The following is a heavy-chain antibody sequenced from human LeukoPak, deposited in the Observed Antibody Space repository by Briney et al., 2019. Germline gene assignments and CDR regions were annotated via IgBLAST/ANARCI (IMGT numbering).Heavy chain of an antibody. CDR2: ISYDGSNK. Sequence: GRSLRLSCAASGFTFSSYAMHWVRQAPGKGLEWEAVISYDGSNKYYADSVKGRFTISRDNSKNTLYLQMNSLRAEDTAVYYCAKDERYCSGGSCYPASFDYWGQGTLVTVSS. CDR1: GFTFSSYA. V-gene: IGHV3-30-3*01. D-gene: IGHD2-15*01. J-gene: IGHJ4*02. CDR3: AKDERYCSGGSCYPASFDY.